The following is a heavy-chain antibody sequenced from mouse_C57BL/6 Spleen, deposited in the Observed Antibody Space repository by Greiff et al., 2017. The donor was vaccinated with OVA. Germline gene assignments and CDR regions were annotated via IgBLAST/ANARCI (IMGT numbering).Heavy chain of an antibody. CDR3: ARVDGSSYGFAY. CDR1: GFSLTSYG. V-gene: IGHV2-2*01. CDR2: IWSGGST. Sequence: VQLQQSGPGLVQPSQSLSITCTVSGFSLTSYGVHWVRQSPGKGLEWLGVIWSGGSTDYNAAFISRLSISKDNSKSQVFFKMNSLQADDTAIYYCARVDGSSYGFAYWGQGTLVTVSA. J-gene: IGHJ3*01. D-gene: IGHD1-1*01.